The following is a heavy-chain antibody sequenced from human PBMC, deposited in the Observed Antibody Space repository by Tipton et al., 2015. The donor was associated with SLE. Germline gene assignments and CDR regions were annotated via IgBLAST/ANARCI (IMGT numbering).Heavy chain of an antibody. CDR1: GFNFDDYA. D-gene: IGHD1-1*01. J-gene: IGHJ4*02. CDR3: AKETSTIGIPLFDS. CDR2: ISWNSGSI. Sequence: SLRLSCTAFGFNFDDYAMHRVRQAPGKGLEWVSGISWNSGSIGYADSVKGRFTISRDNSKNSLYLQMNSLRAEDTAIYYCAKETSTIGIPLFDSWGQGTLVTVSS. V-gene: IGHV3-9*01.